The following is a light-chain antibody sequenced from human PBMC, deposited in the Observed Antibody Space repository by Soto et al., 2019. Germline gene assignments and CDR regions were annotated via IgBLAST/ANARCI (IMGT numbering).Light chain of an antibody. CDR2: SDD. CDR1: SSNIGSNT. Sequence: QAVVTQPPSASGTPGQRVTISCSGGSSNIGSNTVSWYQHLPGTAPKVRIYSDDQRPSGVPDRFSGSKSGTSASLAISGLQSEDEADYYCAAWDDSLNGWVFGGGTKVTVL. V-gene: IGLV1-44*01. J-gene: IGLJ3*02. CDR3: AAWDDSLNGWV.